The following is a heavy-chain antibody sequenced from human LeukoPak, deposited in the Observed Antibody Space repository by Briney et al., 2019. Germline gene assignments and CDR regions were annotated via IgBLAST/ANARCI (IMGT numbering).Heavy chain of an antibody. V-gene: IGHV3-30-3*01. CDR2: ISYDGSNK. D-gene: IGHD2-15*01. Sequence: TGGSLRLSCAASGFTFSSYAMHWVRQAPGKGLEWVAVISYDGSNKYYADSVKGRFTISRDNSKNTLYLQMNSLRAEDTAVYYCARVGYCSGGSCYAYYYGMDVWGQGTTVTVSS. J-gene: IGHJ6*02. CDR3: ARVGYCSGGSCYAYYYGMDV. CDR1: GFTFSSYA.